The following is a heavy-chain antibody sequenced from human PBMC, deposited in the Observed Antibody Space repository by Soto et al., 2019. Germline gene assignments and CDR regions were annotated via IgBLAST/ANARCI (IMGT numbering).Heavy chain of an antibody. Sequence: PGGSLRLSCAASGFTFSDYYMSWIRQAPGRGLQWVSYIKTSSSTMYYADSVKGRFTVSRDNAKNSLYLRMNRLRAEDTAVYYCARGLWNFDLWGRGTLVTVSS. J-gene: IGHJ2*01. CDR1: GFTFSDYY. CDR2: IKTSSSTM. V-gene: IGHV3-11*01. CDR3: ARGLWNFDL. D-gene: IGHD3-16*01.